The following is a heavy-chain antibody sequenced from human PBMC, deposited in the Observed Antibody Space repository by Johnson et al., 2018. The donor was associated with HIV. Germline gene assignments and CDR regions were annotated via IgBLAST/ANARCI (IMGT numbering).Heavy chain of an antibody. CDR2: IGTAGDT. CDR1: GFTFSSYD. D-gene: IGHD3-3*01. Sequence: VQLVESGGGLVKPGGSLRLSCAASGFTFSSYDMHWVRQATGKGLEWVSAIGTAGDTYYPGSVKGRFTISRENAKNSLYLQMNSLRAGDAAVYYCARGLGGYYDFWSGYPWDAFDIWGQGTMVTVSS. CDR3: ARGLGGYYDFWSGYPWDAFDI. J-gene: IGHJ3*02. V-gene: IGHV3-13*01.